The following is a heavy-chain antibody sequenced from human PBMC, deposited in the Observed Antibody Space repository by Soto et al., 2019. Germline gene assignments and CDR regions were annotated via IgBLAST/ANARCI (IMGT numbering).Heavy chain of an antibody. CDR1: GGTFSSYA. D-gene: IGHD6-19*01. CDR2: IIPIFGTA. CDR3: ARDGSSGWPNWFDP. J-gene: IGHJ5*02. Sequence: GASVKVSCKASGGTFSSYAIGWVRQAPGQGLEWMGGIIPIFGTANYAQKFQGRVTITADESTSTAYMELSSLRSEDTAVYYCARDGSSGWPNWFDPWGQGTLVTVSS. V-gene: IGHV1-69*13.